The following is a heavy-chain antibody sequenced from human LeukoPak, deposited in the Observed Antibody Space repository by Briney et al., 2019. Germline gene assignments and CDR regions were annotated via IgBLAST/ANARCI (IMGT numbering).Heavy chain of an antibody. D-gene: IGHD3-10*01. J-gene: IGHJ4*02. Sequence: GGSLRLSCAASGFTFSSYSMNWVRQAPGKGLEWVSSISSSSYIYYADSVRGRFTISRDNSKNTLYLQMNSLRAEDTAVYYCAKDLLGGSGSWTSFDYWGQGTLVTVSS. V-gene: IGHV3-21*01. CDR2: ISSSSYI. CDR3: AKDLLGGSGSWTSFDY. CDR1: GFTFSSYS.